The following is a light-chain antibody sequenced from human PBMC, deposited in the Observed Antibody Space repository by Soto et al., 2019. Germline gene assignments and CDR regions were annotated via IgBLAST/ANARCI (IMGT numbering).Light chain of an antibody. J-gene: IGKJ1*01. V-gene: IGKV1-5*03. CDR3: QHYNDYSWT. CDR2: GTS. CDR1: QSISIW. Sequence: DIHMTQSPSTLSASVGDRVTITCRASQSISIWLAWYQQKPGRAPNLLIYGTSSLESGVPSRFSGSGSGTEFTLTICSLQPDDFATYYCQHYNDYSWTFGQGTKVEIK.